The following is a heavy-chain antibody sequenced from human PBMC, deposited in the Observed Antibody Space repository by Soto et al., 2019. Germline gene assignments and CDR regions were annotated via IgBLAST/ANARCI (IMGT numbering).Heavy chain of an antibody. CDR1: GGSISSGGYS. CDR2: IYHGGST. CDR3: ARVSGYYDSSGYYPPPDAFDI. J-gene: IGHJ3*02. D-gene: IGHD3-22*01. V-gene: IGHV4-30-2*01. Sequence: SETLSLTCAVSGGSISSGGYSWSWIRRPPGKGLEWIGYIYHGGSTYYNPSLKSRVTISVDRSKNQFSLKLSSVTAADTAVYYCARVSGYYDSSGYYPPPDAFDIWGQGTMVTVSS.